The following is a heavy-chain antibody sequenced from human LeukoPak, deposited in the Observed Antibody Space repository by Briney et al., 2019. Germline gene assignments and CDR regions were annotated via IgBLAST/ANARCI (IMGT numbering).Heavy chain of an antibody. J-gene: IGHJ3*02. CDR1: GSTFSSYW. CDR2: IKQDGSEK. D-gene: IGHD3-10*01. CDR3: AREGRGGGRAFDI. V-gene: IGHV3-7*01. Sequence: GGSLRLSCAASGSTFSSYWMSWVRQAPGKGLEWVANIKQDGSEKYYVDSVKGRFTISRDNAKNSLYLQMNSLRAEDTAVYYCAREGRGGGRAFDIWGQGTMVTVSS.